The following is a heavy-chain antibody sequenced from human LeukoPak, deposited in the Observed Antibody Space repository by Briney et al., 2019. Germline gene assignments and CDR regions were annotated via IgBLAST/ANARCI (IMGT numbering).Heavy chain of an antibody. D-gene: IGHD3-10*01. CDR3: ARDRVYYYGSGMISYYYYYYYMDV. J-gene: IGHJ6*03. CDR1: GGSISSYY. V-gene: IGHV4-4*07. CDR2: IYTSGST. Sequence: SETLSLTCTVSGGSISSYYWSWIRQPAGKGLEWIGRIYTSGSTNYNPSLKSRVTMSVDTSKNQFSLKLSSVTAADTAVYYCARDRVYYYGSGMISYYYYYYYMDVWGKGTTVTISS.